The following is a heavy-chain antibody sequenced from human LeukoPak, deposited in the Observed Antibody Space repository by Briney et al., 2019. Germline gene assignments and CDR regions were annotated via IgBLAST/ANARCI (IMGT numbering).Heavy chain of an antibody. Sequence: PSETLSLTCTVSTGSLNSYFWTWVRQPAGKGLEWIGRVSGTGTAYSYPSLESRVIISLDTSRNQFSLKLMSVTAADTAVYYCARGKELTGTSGHYSFDFWGQGTLVSVSS. J-gene: IGHJ4*02. D-gene: IGHD1-7*01. CDR1: TGSLNSYF. V-gene: IGHV4-4*07. CDR3: ARGKELTGTSGHYSFDF. CDR2: VSGTGTA.